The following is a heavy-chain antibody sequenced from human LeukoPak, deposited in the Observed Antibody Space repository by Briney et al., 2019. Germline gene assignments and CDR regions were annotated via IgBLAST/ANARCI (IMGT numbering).Heavy chain of an antibody. CDR3: GRGHWGLDY. Sequence: GGSLRLSRAASGFTFSGSALHWVRQAPGKGLEWVSYISNSGSSIYYADSVKGRFTTSRDNAKSSLYLQMNSLRAEDTAVYYCGRGHWGLDYWGQGALVTVSS. CDR1: GFTFSGSA. D-gene: IGHD7-27*01. J-gene: IGHJ4*02. CDR2: ISNSGSSI. V-gene: IGHV3-21*05.